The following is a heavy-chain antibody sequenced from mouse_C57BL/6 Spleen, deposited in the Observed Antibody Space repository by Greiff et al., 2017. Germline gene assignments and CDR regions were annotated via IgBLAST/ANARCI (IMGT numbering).Heavy chain of an antibody. Sequence: VQLQQPGAELVKPGASVKVSCTASGYNFNSYWMHWVKQRPGQGLEWIGRIHPSDSDTNYAQKFKGKATLTVDKSSSTAYMQLSSLTSEDSAVYYCARAYSTDYFAYWGQGTTLTVSS. J-gene: IGHJ2*01. CDR1: GYNFNSYW. CDR2: IHPSDSDT. V-gene: IGHV1-74*01. CDR3: ARAYSTDYFAY. D-gene: IGHD2-5*01.